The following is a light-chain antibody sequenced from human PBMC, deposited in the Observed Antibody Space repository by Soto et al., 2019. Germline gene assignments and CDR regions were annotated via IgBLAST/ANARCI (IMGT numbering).Light chain of an antibody. CDR1: SSDVGSNNH. Sequence: QSALTQPASVSGSPGQSITISCTGTSSDVGSNNHVSWYQQHPGKAPKLMIYEATQRPSGVSDRFSGSKSGNTASLTISGLQAEAEADYYCSSYAGSNTFYIFATGTKVTVL. J-gene: IGLJ1*01. V-gene: IGLV2-23*01. CDR3: SSYAGSNTFYI. CDR2: EAT.